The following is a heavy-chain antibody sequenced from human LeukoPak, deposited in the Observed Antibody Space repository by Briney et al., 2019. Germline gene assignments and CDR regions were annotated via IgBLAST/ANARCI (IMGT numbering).Heavy chain of an antibody. CDR2: INPNSGGT. D-gene: IGHD6-19*01. CDR1: GYTFTGYY. V-gene: IGHV1-2*02. CDR3: ARDGSGWYWFDP. Sequence: ASVKVSCKASGYTFTGYYMHWVRQAPGQGLEWMGWINPNSGGTNYAQKFQGRVTMTRDTSISTAYMELSRLRSDDTAVYYGARDGSGWYWFDPWGQGTLVTVSS. J-gene: IGHJ5*02.